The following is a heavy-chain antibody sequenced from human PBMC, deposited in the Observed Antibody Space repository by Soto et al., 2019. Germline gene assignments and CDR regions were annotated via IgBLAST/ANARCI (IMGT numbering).Heavy chain of an antibody. CDR2: INDSGST. V-gene: IGHV4-34*01. J-gene: IGHJ5*02. D-gene: IGHD2-15*01. CDR1: GGAFRGYS. Sequence: SETLSLTCDGYGGAFRGYSWTWIRQPPGKGLEWLGEINDSGSTNYNPSLKSRITISLDTSKKEISLRLSSVTAADTAVYYCARERGRYCSGESCYPFGHWGQGALVT. CDR3: ARERGRYCSGESCYPFGH.